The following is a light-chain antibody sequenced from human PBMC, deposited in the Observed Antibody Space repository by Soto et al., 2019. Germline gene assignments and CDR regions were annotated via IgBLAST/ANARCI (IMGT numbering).Light chain of an antibody. CDR1: SSDVGAFNY. CDR3: VSYTTSNTYV. Sequence: QSALTQPASVTGTPGQSITISCTGTSSDVGAFNYVSWYQQHPAKATIVMIYDFINRPSGISCRFSGSRSGSTASLTISGLQAEYVADYYCVSYTTSNTYVFGPGTKVSVL. J-gene: IGLJ1*01. V-gene: IGLV2-14*03. CDR2: DFI.